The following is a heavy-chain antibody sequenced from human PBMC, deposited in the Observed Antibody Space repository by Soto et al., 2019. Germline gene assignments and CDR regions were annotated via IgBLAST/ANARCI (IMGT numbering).Heavy chain of an antibody. CDR2: INAGNGNT. D-gene: IGHD1-7*01. CDR1: GYTFTSYA. CDR3: ARTWNYDWFDP. J-gene: IGHJ5*02. Sequence: ASVKVSCKASGYTFTSYAMHWVRQAPGQRLEWMGWINAGNGNTKYSQKFQGRVTITRDTSTSTAYMELRSLRSDDTAVYYCARTWNYDWFDPWGQGTLVTVSS. V-gene: IGHV1-3*01.